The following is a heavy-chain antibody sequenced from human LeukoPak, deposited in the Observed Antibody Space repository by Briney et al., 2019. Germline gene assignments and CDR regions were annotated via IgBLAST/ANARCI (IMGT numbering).Heavy chain of an antibody. Sequence: GGSLRLSCAASGFTFSNYWMHWVRQAPGKGLVWASRINSDARSTSYADSVKGRFTISRDNAKDTLYLQMNSLRLEDTALYYCAKTPRNYPPGHMDVWGKGTTVTVSS. CDR3: AKTPRNYPPGHMDV. J-gene: IGHJ6*03. D-gene: IGHD5-24*01. V-gene: IGHV3-74*01. CDR1: GFTFSNYW. CDR2: INSDARST.